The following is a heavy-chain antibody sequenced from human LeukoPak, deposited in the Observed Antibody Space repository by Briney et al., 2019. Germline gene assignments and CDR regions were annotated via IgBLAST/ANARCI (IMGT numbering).Heavy chain of an antibody. CDR2: IYYSGST. J-gene: IGHJ4*02. D-gene: IGHD3-10*01. Sequence: SETLSLTCTVSGGSISSYYWSWIRQPPGKGLEWIGYIYYSGSTNYNPSLKSRVTISVDTSKNQFSLKLSSVTAADTAVYYCARDYYGSGSYPPHFDYWGQGTLVTVSS. CDR3: ARDYYGSGSYPPHFDY. CDR1: GGSISSYY. V-gene: IGHV4-59*12.